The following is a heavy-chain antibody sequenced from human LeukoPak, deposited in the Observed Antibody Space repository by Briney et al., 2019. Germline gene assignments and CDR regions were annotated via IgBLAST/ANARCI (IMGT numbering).Heavy chain of an antibody. CDR1: GFTFSKYT. V-gene: IGHV3-23*01. D-gene: IGHD1-20*01. CDR3: AKDFTPDGIWDIDY. Sequence: GGSLRLSCVASGFTFSKYTMSWVRQAPGKGLEWVSGIYGGGSGSTFYAESVKGRFTISRDNSKNTLYLQMNSLRDEDTAIYYCAKDFTPDGIWDIDYWGRGTLITVSS. CDR2: IYGGGSGST. J-gene: IGHJ4*02.